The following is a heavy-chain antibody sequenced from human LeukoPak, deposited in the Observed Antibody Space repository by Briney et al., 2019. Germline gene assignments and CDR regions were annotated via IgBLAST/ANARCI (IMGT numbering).Heavy chain of an antibody. CDR3: ARVIGYYGSGSYFRLDY. CDR1: GGSISSSSYY. Sequence: TSETLSLTCTVSGGSISSSSYYWGWIRQPPGKGLEWIGSIYYSGSTYYNPSLKSRVTISVDTSKNQFSLKLSSVTAADTAVYYCARVIGYYGSGSYFRLDYWGQGNLVTVSS. D-gene: IGHD3-10*01. J-gene: IGHJ4*02. CDR2: IYYSGST. V-gene: IGHV4-39*07.